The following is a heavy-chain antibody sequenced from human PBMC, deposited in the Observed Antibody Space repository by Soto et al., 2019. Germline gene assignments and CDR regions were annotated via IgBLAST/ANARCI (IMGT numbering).Heavy chain of an antibody. CDR1: GGTFSSYA. V-gene: IGHV1-69*06. Sequence: QVQLVQSGAEVKKPGSSVKVSCKASGGTFSSYAISWVRQAPGQGLEWMGGIIPIFGTANYAQKFQGRVTITADKSTSTAYMELGSLVTQDTAVYYFTEDDSVGVSYRHLSGVMDFLGQEPTVSVS. D-gene: IGHD3-16*02. J-gene: IGHJ6*02. CDR2: IIPIFGTA. CDR3: TEDDSVGVSYRHLSGVMDF.